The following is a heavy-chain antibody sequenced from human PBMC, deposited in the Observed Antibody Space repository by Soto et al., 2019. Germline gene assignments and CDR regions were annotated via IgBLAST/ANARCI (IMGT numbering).Heavy chain of an antibody. D-gene: IGHD1-26*01. CDR2: INSDGSIT. CDR1: GFTFSTYW. V-gene: IGHV3-74*03. Sequence: EVQLEESGGDLVQPGGSLRLSCAASGFTFSTYWMRWVRQAQGKGLVWVSRINSDGSITTYADSVKGRFTISRDNSKNTLYLQMNSLRAEDTAVYYCARVATGSYSWRESWGQGTLVTVSS. J-gene: IGHJ5*02. CDR3: ARVATGSYSWRES.